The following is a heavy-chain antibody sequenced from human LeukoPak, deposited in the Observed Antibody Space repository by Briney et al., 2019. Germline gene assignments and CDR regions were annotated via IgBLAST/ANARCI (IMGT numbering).Heavy chain of an antibody. Sequence: GSTYYAASVKGRFTISRDNSKTTLYLQMNSLRAEDTAVYYCARDLVGSSVVVVTATYFDSWGQGTLVTVSS. V-gene: IGHV3-23*01. CDR3: ARDLVGSSVVVVTATYFDS. CDR2: GST. J-gene: IGHJ4*02. D-gene: IGHD2-21*02.